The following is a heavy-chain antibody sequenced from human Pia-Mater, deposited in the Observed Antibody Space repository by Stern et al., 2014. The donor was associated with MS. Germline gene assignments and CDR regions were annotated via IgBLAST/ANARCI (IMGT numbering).Heavy chain of an antibody. CDR2: IITIFGTA. J-gene: IGHJ6*02. CDR3: ARDGRHTDNYGLDV. V-gene: IGHV1-69*01. CDR1: GGTFNVYA. D-gene: IGHD3-9*01. Sequence: QVQLVQSGAEVKKPGSSVKVSCKASGGTFNVYAINWLRQAPGQGLEWMGGIITIFGTANYAQKFQVRVTITADESTRTSSMQLSSLRYDDTAVYYCARDGRHTDNYGLDVWGQGTTVTVSS.